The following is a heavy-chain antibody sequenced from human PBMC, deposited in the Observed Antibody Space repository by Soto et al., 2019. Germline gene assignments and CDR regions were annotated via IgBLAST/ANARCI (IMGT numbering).Heavy chain of an antibody. CDR3: ARQQLLPFYYALDV. Sequence: QVQLQESGPGLVKPSDTLSLTCTVSGGSISGYYWSWIRQPPGKGLEYIGYIYYRGSTNYNPSLKSRVTMSVHTARNQFSLKVNSVTAADTAVYYCARQQLLPFYYALDVWGQGTTVTVSS. CDR2: IYYRGST. V-gene: IGHV4-59*07. CDR1: GGSISGYY. D-gene: IGHD6-13*01. J-gene: IGHJ6*02.